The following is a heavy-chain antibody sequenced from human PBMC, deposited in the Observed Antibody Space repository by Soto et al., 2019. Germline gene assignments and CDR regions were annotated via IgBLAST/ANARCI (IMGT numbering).Heavy chain of an antibody. D-gene: IGHD4-17*01. J-gene: IGHJ4*02. CDR1: GFNFSGSA. CDR3: TRFHRGNPVTNFDY. V-gene: IGHV3-73*01. CDR2: IRSKTNNYAT. Sequence: GGSLRLSCAASGFNFSGSAIHWVRQASGKGLEWVGRIRSKTNNYATAYAASVNGRFTVSRDDSKNTAYLQMNSLITEDTAVYYCTRFHRGNPVTNFDYWGQGTLVTVSS.